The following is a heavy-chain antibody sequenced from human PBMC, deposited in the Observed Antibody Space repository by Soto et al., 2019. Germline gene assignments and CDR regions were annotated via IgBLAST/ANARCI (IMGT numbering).Heavy chain of an antibody. J-gene: IGHJ4*02. CDR1: GYTFTSYG. CDR2: ISAYNGNT. CDR3: AADLSY. Sequence: ASVKVSCKASGYTFTSYGISWVRQAPGQGLEWMGWISAYNGNTNYAQKLQGRVTITTDTSTSTAYMELRSLRSEDTAVYYRAADLSYWGQGTLVTVSS. V-gene: IGHV1-18*01.